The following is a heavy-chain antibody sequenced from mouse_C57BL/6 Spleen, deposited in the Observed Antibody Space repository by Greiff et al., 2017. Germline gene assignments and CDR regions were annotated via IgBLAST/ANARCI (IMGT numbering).Heavy chain of an antibody. J-gene: IGHJ3*01. V-gene: IGHV1-7*01. CDR1: GYTFTSYW. Sequence: VQLQQSGAELAKPGASVKLSCKASGYTFTSYWMHWVKQRPGQGLEWIGYINPSSGYTKYNQKFKGKATLTADKSSSTAYMQLSSLTYEDSAVYYCARDYYSKGFAYWGQGTLVTVSA. CDR3: ARDYYSKGFAY. CDR2: INPSSGYT. D-gene: IGHD2-5*01.